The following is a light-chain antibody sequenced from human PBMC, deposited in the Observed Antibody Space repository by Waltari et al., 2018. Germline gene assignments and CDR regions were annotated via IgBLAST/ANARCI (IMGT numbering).Light chain of an antibody. J-gene: IGLJ1*01. CDR2: GNK. CDR3: QSYDSSLSGFYV. V-gene: IGLV1-40*01. CDR1: YSNVGAGYD. Sequence: QSVLTQPPSVSGAPGQTVTISCTGTYSNVGAGYDVHWYQQVPGAAPKLLIFGNKNRPSGVPDRCSGSKSGASASLAITGLQADDEADYFCQSYDSSLSGFYVFGSGTKVTVL.